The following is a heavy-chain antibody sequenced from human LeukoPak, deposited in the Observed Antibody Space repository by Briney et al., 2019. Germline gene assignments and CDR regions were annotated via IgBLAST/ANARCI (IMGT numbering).Heavy chain of an antibody. D-gene: IGHD3-9*01. CDR2: IYYSGST. V-gene: IGHV4-30-4*01. CDR3: ARLNYEILTGYYVDY. J-gene: IGHJ4*02. Sequence: SETLSLTCTVSGGSINSGDYYWTWIRQPPGKGLDWIGYIYYSGSTSYSPSLESRVTISVDTSKNQFSLKLSSVTAADTAVYFCARLNYEILTGYYVDYWGQGILVTVSS. CDR1: GGSINSGDYY.